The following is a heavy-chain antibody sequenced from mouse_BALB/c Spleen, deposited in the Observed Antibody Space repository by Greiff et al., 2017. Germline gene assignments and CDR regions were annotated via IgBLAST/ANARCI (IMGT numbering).Heavy chain of an antibody. V-gene: IGHV4-1*02. CDR3: ARHGSSYWYFDV. J-gene: IGHJ1*01. Sequence: EVQLQESGGGLVQPGGSLKLSCAASGFDFSRYWMSWVRQAPGKGLEWIGEINPDSSTINYTPSLKDKFIISRDNAKNTLYLQMSKVRSEDTALYYCARHGSSYWYFDVWGAGTTVTVSS. D-gene: IGHD1-1*01. CDR2: INPDSSTI. CDR1: GFDFSRYW.